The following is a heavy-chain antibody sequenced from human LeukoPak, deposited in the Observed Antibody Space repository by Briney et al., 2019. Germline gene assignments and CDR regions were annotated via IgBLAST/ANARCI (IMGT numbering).Heavy chain of an antibody. V-gene: IGHV3-48*04. CDR1: GFTFSSFG. Sequence: HSGGSLRLSCAASGFTFSSFGMNWVRQAPGKGLEWVSYISTSSSTIYYADSVKGRFTISRDNAKNSLYLQMNSLRAEDTAVYYCARDWLDAFDIWGQGTMVTVSS. D-gene: IGHD5-12*01. CDR2: ISTSSSTI. CDR3: ARDWLDAFDI. J-gene: IGHJ3*02.